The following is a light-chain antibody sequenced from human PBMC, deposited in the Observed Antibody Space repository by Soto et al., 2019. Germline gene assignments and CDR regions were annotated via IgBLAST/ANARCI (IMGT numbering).Light chain of an antibody. V-gene: IGLV2-14*03. Sequence: QSALTQPASVSGSPGQSITISCTGTSTEVGSYNYVCWFQQYPGKAPKLIIYDVSNRPSGVSNRFSGSKSGNTASLIISGLQAEDEADYYCSSYTSSSTLSTYVFGTGTKVTVL. CDR2: DVS. J-gene: IGLJ1*01. CDR3: SSYTSSSTLSTYV. CDR1: STEVGSYNY.